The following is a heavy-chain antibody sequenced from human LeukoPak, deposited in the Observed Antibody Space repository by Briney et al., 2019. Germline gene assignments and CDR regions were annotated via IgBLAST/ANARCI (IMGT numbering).Heavy chain of an antibody. CDR3: VGSYDSSGHFYVLYY. J-gene: IGHJ4*02. V-gene: IGHV3-11*01. CDR1: GFTFSDYY. Sequence: GGSLRLSCAASGFTFSDYYMSWIRQAPGKGLEWVSYISSSGRTIYYADSVKGRFTISRDNAKNSLYLQMNSLRAEDTAVYHCVGSYDSSGHFYVLYYWGQGTLVTVSS. CDR2: ISSSGRTI. D-gene: IGHD3-22*01.